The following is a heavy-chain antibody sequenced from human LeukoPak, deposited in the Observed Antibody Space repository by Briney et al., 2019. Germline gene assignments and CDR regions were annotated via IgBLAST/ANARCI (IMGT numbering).Heavy chain of an antibody. Sequence: GGSLRLSCAASGFTFSDYYMSWIRQAPGKGLEWVSYISSSGSTIYYADSVKGRFTISRDNAKNSLYLQMNSLRAEDTAVYYCARDLLNYDSSGYHCPWGQGTLVTVSS. CDR2: ISSSGSTI. J-gene: IGHJ5*02. V-gene: IGHV3-11*01. D-gene: IGHD3-22*01. CDR3: ARDLLNYDSSGYHCP. CDR1: GFTFSDYY.